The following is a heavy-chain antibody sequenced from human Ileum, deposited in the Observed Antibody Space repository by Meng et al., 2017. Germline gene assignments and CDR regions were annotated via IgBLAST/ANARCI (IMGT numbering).Heavy chain of an antibody. V-gene: IGHV3-30*01. J-gene: IGHJ4*02. CDR3: ARADPYYYDSSGYYSSPDY. D-gene: IGHD3-22*01. CDR1: RFTFRTYA. Sequence: GESLKISCAASRFTFRTYAMHWVRQAPGKGLEWVAVISYDGRNKYNADSVKGRFTISRDNSKNTLYLQMNSLRAEDTAVYYCARADPYYYDSSGYYSSPDYWGQGTLVTVSS. CDR2: ISYDGRNK.